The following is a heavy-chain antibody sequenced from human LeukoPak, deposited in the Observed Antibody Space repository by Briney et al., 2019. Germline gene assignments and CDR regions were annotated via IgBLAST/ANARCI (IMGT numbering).Heavy chain of an antibody. Sequence: TGGSLRLSCAASGFTFSSYGIHWVRQAPGKGLEWVAFIRYDGSNKYYADSVKGRFTISRDNSKNTLYLQMNSLRAEDTAVYYCAKDRGGSYDYWGQGTLVTVSS. V-gene: IGHV3-30*02. CDR2: IRYDGSNK. CDR3: AKDRGGSYDY. D-gene: IGHD1-26*01. J-gene: IGHJ4*02. CDR1: GFTFSSYG.